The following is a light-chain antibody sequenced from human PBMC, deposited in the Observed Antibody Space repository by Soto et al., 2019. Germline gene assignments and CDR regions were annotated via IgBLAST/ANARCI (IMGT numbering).Light chain of an antibody. V-gene: IGLV2-23*02. J-gene: IGLJ1*01. CDR3: CSYAGSSTFV. CDR1: SSDVGIYDL. Sequence: QSALTQPASVSGSPGQSITISCTGTSSDVGIYDLVSWYKHHPGRAPQLIIYEVTKRPSGVSNRFSGSKSGNTASLTISGLQAEDVADYYCCSYAGSSTFVFGTGTKLTVL. CDR2: EVT.